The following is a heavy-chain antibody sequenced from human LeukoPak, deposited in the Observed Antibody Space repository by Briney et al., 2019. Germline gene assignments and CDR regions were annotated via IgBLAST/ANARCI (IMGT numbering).Heavy chain of an antibody. CDR2: ISAYNGNT. V-gene: IGHV1-18*01. D-gene: IGHD6-6*01. Sequence: ASVKVSCKASDYTFTRYGISWVRQAPGQGLEWMGWISAYNGNTKYARKLQGRVTMTTDTSTNTAYMELRSLRSDDTAVYYCARSYSSSSMDYWGQGTLVTVSS. CDR1: DYTFTRYG. J-gene: IGHJ4*02. CDR3: ARSYSSSSMDY.